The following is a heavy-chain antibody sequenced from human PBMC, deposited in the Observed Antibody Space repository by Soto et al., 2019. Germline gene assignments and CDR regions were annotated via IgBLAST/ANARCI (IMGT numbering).Heavy chain of an antibody. Sequence: TLETLLLTCIVSGESGRRDSFYLNLIRQPPGKGLEWIGYIYHGGGTNYNPALKSRLTISVDTSMNQFSLKLKSVTAADTAVYYCARAQISLRRGIIEWFDPWGQGTLVTVSS. CDR2: IYHGGGT. CDR3: ARAQISLRRGIIEWFDP. J-gene: IGHJ5*02. V-gene: IGHV4-61*01. D-gene: IGHD3-10*01. CDR1: GESGRRDSFY.